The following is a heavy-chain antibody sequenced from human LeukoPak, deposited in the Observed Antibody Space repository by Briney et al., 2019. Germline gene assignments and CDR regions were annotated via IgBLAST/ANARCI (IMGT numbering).Heavy chain of an antibody. CDR3: ARHYYDSSGYYSCDY. Sequence: GGSLRLSCAASGFTFSSYSMNWVRQAPGKGLEWVSSIISSGTYMYYADSVKGRFTISRDNAKNSLYLQMTSLRAEDTAVYYCARHYYDSSGYYSCDYWGQGTLVTVSS. CDR1: GFTFSSYS. J-gene: IGHJ4*02. V-gene: IGHV3-21*06. D-gene: IGHD3-22*01. CDR2: IISSGTYM.